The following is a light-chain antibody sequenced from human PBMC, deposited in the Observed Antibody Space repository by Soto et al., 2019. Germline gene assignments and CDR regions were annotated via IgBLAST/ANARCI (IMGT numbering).Light chain of an antibody. CDR2: DVS. V-gene: IGLV2-14*01. CDR1: SSDVGGYNY. CDR3: SSFTSNYFYV. Sequence: QSALTQPASVSGSPGQSITISCTGTSSDVGGYNYVSWYQQLPGKAPKLMIYDVSDRPSGVSNRFSGSKSGNTASLTISGLQAEDEADYYCSSFTSNYFYVFGPGTKLTVL. J-gene: IGLJ1*01.